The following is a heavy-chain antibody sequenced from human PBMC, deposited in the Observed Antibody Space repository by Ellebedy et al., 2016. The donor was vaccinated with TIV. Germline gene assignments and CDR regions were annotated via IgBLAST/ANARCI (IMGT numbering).Heavy chain of an antibody. CDR3: ARGGGPELDY. J-gene: IGHJ4*02. CDR2: ISYDGSNK. CDR1: GFTFSSYA. V-gene: IGHV3-30*04. Sequence: GGSLRLXXEASGFTFSSYAMHWVRQAPGKGLEWVAVISYDGSNKYYADSVKGRFTISRDNSKNTLYLQMNSLRAEDTAVYYCARGGGPELDYWGQGTLVTVSS. D-gene: IGHD3-16*01.